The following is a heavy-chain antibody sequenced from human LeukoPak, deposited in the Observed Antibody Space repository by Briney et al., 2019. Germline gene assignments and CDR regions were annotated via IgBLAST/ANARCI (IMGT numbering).Heavy chain of an antibody. CDR2: IRSKANSYAT. V-gene: IGHV3-73*01. J-gene: IGHJ4*02. CDR3: TRPLDDYGDY. Sequence: PGGSLRLSCAASGFTFSGSAMHWVRQASGKGLEWVGRIRSKANSYATAYAASVKGRSTISRDDSKNTAYLQMNSLKTEDTAVYYCTRPLDDYGDYWGQGTLVTVSS. CDR1: GFTFSGSA.